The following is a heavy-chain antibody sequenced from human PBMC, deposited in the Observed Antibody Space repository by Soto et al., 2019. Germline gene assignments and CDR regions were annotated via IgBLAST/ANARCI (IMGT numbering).Heavy chain of an antibody. CDR3: ARAAAYGDYVWGGYGMDV. D-gene: IGHD4-17*01. CDR1: GGSISSYY. Sequence: SETLSLTCTVSGGSISSYYWSWIRQPPGKGLEWIGYIYYSGSTNYNPSLKSRVTISVDTSKNQFSLKLSSVTAADTAVYYCARAAAYGDYVWGGYGMDVWGQGTTVTVSS. CDR2: IYYSGST. J-gene: IGHJ6*02. V-gene: IGHV4-59*01.